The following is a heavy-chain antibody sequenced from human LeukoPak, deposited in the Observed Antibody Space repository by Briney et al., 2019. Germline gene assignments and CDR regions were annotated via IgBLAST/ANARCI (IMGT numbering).Heavy chain of an antibody. V-gene: IGHV4-61*01. D-gene: IGHD6-13*01. CDR2: VYYHGST. CDR3: VREYSGFDY. Sequence: PSETLSLTCMVAGDPISGYRHYKWTWIRQPPGKGLEWIGFVYYHGSTNYNPSLKGRVTFSVDTSKNQFSLKLTSVTAADTAVYYCVREYSGFDYWGQGTLVTVSS. CDR1: GDPISGYRHYK. J-gene: IGHJ4*02.